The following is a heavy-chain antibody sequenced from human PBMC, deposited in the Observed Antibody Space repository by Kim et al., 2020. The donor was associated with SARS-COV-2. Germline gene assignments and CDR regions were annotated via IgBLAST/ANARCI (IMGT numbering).Heavy chain of an antibody. V-gene: IGHV3-23*01. CDR3: AKDSKFNVLLWFGELLGVRGDLDY. CDR2: ISGSGGST. J-gene: IGHJ4*02. CDR1: GFTFSSYA. D-gene: IGHD3-10*01. Sequence: GGSLRLSCAASGFTFSSYAMSWVRQAPGKGLEWVSAISGSGGSTYYADSVKGRFTISRDNSKNTLYLQMNSLRAEDTAVYYCAKDSKFNVLLWFGELLGVRGDLDYWGQGTLCSVSS.